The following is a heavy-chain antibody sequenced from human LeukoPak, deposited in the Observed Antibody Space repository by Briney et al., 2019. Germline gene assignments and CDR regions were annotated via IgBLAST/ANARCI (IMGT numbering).Heavy chain of an antibody. V-gene: IGHV3-33*06. CDR3: AKDRLRLGELSLYYFDY. CDR1: GIIFSTYA. J-gene: IGHJ4*02. CDR2: IWYDGSNK. D-gene: IGHD3-16*02. Sequence: PGGSLRLSCEFSGIIFSTYAMHWVRQAPGKGLEWVAVIWYDGSNKYYADSVKGRFTISRDNSKNTLYLQMNSLRAEDTAVYYCAKDRLRLGELSLYYFDYWGQGTLVTVSS.